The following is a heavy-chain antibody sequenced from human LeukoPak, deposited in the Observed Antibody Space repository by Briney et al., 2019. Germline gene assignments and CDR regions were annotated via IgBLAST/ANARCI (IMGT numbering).Heavy chain of an antibody. Sequence: GASVKVSCKASGYTFTSYGISWVRQAPGQGLEWMGWISAYNGNTNYAQKFQGRVTITRDTSASTAYMELSSLRSEDTAVYYCARGHGSGTYYNVWVDPWGQGTLVTVSS. CDR3: ARGHGSGTYYNVWVDP. J-gene: IGHJ5*02. CDR2: ISAYNGNT. D-gene: IGHD3-10*01. CDR1: GYTFTSYG. V-gene: IGHV1-18*01.